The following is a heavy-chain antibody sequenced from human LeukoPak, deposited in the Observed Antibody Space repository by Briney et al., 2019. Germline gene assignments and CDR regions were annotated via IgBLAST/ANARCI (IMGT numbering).Heavy chain of an antibody. J-gene: IGHJ3*02. CDR2: IYYSGST. D-gene: IGHD1-26*01. CDR1: GGSISSYY. V-gene: IGHV4-59*01. CDR3: AREVALGTTRDDAFDI. Sequence: SETLSLTCTVSGGSISSYYWSWIRQPPGKGLEWIGYIYYSGSTNYNPSLKSRVTISVDTSKNQFSLKLSSVTAADTAVYYCAREVALGTTRDDAFDIWGQGTMVTVSS.